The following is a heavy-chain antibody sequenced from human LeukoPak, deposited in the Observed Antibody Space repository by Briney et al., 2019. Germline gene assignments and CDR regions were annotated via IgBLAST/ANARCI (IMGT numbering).Heavy chain of an antibody. CDR3: ARGAGSGYGPFDY. D-gene: IGHD6-13*01. V-gene: IGHV1-69*05. CDR2: IIPIFGTA. CDR1: GGTFSSYA. J-gene: IGHJ4*02. Sequence: GASVKVSCKASGGTFSSYAISWVRQAPGQGLEWMGRIIPIFGTANYAQKFQGRVTITTDESTSTAYMELSSLRSEDTAVYYCARGAGSGYGPFDYGAQGPLVTVSS.